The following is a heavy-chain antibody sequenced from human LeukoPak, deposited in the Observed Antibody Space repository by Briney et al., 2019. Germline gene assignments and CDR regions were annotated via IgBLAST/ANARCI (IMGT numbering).Heavy chain of an antibody. V-gene: IGHV3-21*01. CDR3: ARGAERYCSSTSCYTDY. Sequence: GGSLRLSCAASGFTFSSYSMIWVRQAPGKGLEWVSSISSSSSYIYYADSVKGRFTISRDNAKNSLYLQMNSLRAEDTAVYYCARGAERYCSSTSCYTDYWGQGTLVTVSS. J-gene: IGHJ4*02. D-gene: IGHD2-2*02. CDR2: ISSSSSYI. CDR1: GFTFSSYS.